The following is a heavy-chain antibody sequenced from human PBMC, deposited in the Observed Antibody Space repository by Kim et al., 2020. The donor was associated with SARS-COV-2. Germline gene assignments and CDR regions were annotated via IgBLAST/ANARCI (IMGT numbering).Heavy chain of an antibody. D-gene: IGHD6-19*01. V-gene: IGHV3-66*01. J-gene: IGHJ4*02. CDR3: AREGGGLEQWPRRDY. Sequence: DSVKVRFTISSDKSKNTLYLQMNSLRVEDTAIYYCAREGGGLEQWPRRDYWGQGTLVTVSA.